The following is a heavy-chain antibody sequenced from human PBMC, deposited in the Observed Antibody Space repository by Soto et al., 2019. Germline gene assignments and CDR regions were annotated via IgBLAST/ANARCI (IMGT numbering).Heavy chain of an antibody. V-gene: IGHV4-31*03. CDR2: TYYSGST. CDR1: GGSISSGGYY. J-gene: IGHJ6*02. D-gene: IGHD3-3*01. Sequence: QVQLQESGPGLVKPSQTLSLTCTVSGGSISSGGYYWSWIRQHPGKGLEWIGYTYYSGSTYYNPYLKSRVTISVDTAKNQFSLKLSSVTAADTAVYYCARDRITVFGVARDYYYGMDVWGQGTTVTVSS. CDR3: ARDRITVFGVARDYYYGMDV.